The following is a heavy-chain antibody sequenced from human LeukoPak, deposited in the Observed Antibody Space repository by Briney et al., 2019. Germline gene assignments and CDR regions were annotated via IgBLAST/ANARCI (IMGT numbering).Heavy chain of an antibody. CDR1: GFTFHNYG. D-gene: IGHD4-17*01. V-gene: IGHV3-7*01. CDR2: IRQDGSQK. J-gene: IGHJ4*02. CDR3: ARESGSVTSEVDFDY. Sequence: GGSLRLSCAAPGFTFHNYGMSWVRQVPGKGLEWVATIRQDGSQKYYVDSVKGRFTISRDNAKNSLYLQMNSLRAEDTAVYYCARESGSVTSEVDFDYWGQGTLVTVSS.